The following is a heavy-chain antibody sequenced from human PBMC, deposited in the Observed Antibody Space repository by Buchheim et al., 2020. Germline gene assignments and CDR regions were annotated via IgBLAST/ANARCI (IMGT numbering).Heavy chain of an antibody. D-gene: IGHD3-16*02. CDR3: AKNHYDYVWGSYRLREPFDY. J-gene: IGHJ4*02. Sequence: VQLVESGGGVVQPGRSLRLSCAASGFTFSSYGMHWVRQAPGKGLEWVAVISYDGSNKYYADSVKGRFTISRDNSKNTLYLQMNSLRAEDTAVYYCAKNHYDYVWGSYRLREPFDYWGQGTL. V-gene: IGHV3-30*18. CDR2: ISYDGSNK. CDR1: GFTFSSYG.